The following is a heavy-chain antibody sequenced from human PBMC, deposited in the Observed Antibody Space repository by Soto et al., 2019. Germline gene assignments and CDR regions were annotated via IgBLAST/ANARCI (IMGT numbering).Heavy chain of an antibody. CDR1: GFTFSSYS. V-gene: IGHV3-48*02. CDR2: VSSSSSTI. D-gene: IGHD2-15*01. Sequence: GESLRLSWAASGFTFSSYSMNWVRQAPGKGLEWVSYVSSSSSTIYYADSVKGRFTISRDNAKNSLYLQMNSLRDEDTAVYYCARDLRDCSGGSCYLGYYYYGMDVWGQGTTVTSP. J-gene: IGHJ6*02. CDR3: ARDLRDCSGGSCYLGYYYYGMDV.